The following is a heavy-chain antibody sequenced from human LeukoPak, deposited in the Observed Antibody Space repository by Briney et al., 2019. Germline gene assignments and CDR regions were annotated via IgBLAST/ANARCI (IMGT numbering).Heavy chain of an antibody. CDR1: GYTFTSYY. CDR2: INPSGGTT. V-gene: IGHV1-46*01. CDR3: ARPPSYYYDSSGYYHDAFDI. Sequence: ASVKVSCKTSGYTFTSYYMHWVRQAPGQGLEWMGIINPSGGTTSYAQKFQGRVTMTRNTSISTAYMELSSLRSEDTAVYYCARPPSYYYDSSGYYHDAFDIWGQGTMVTVSS. J-gene: IGHJ3*02. D-gene: IGHD3-22*01.